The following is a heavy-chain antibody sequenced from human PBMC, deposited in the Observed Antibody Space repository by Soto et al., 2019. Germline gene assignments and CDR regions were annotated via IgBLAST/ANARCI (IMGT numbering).Heavy chain of an antibody. D-gene: IGHD6-19*01. J-gene: IGHJ6*02. V-gene: IGHV3-23*01. CDR1: GFTFSSYA. CDR2: ISGSGGST. CDR3: AKPPPVAAIYYYGMDV. Sequence: GGSLRLSCAASGFTFSSYAMSWVRQAPGKGLEWVSAISGSGGSTYYADSVKGRFTISRDNSKNTLYLQMNILRAEATAVDYCAKPPPVAAIYYYGMDVWGQGTTVTVSS.